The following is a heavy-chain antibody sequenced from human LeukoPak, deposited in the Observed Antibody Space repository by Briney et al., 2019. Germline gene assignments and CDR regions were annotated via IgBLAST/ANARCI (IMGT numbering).Heavy chain of an antibody. D-gene: IGHD2-15*01. V-gene: IGHV1-46*01. J-gene: IGHJ6*03. Sequence: ASVKVSCKASGYTFTSYYMHWVRQAPGQGLEWMGIINPSGGSTSYAQKFQGRVTMTRDTSTSAVYMELSSLRSEDTAVYYCARDQYWNYMDVWGKGTTVTISS. CDR1: GYTFTSYY. CDR3: ARDQYWNYMDV. CDR2: INPSGGST.